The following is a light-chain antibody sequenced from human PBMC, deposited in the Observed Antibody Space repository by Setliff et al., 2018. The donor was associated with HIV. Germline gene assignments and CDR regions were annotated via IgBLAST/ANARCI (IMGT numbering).Light chain of an antibody. J-gene: IGLJ1*01. CDR1: SSNIGSNT. Sequence: QGASASGTPGQRVTISCSGSSSNIGSNTVNWYQQLPGTAPKLLIYSNDQRPSGVPDRFSGSKSGTSASLAISGLQSEDEADYFCAAWHDSLNGYVFGTGTKVTVL. CDR3: AAWHDSLNGYV. V-gene: IGLV1-44*01. CDR2: SND.